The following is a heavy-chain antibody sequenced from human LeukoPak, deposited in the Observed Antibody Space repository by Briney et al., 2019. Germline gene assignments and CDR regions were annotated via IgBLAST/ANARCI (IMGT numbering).Heavy chain of an antibody. CDR3: ARVGRYCSSTSCYVDY. J-gene: IGHJ4*02. Sequence: SVKVSXKASGGTFSSYTISWVRQAPGQGLEWMGWIIPILGIANYAQKFQGRVTITADKSTSTAYMELSSLRSEDTAVYYCARVGRYCSSTSCYVDYWGQGTLVTVSS. D-gene: IGHD2-2*01. CDR1: GGTFSSYT. CDR2: IIPILGIA. V-gene: IGHV1-69*10.